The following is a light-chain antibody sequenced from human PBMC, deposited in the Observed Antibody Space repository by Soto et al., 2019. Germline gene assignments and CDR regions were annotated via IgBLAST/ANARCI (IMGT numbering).Light chain of an antibody. CDR1: QSISSY. CDR3: QRHYCTRCT. J-gene: IGKJ1*01. V-gene: IGKV1-39*01. CDR2: AAS. Sequence: DIQMTQSPSSLSASVGDRVTITCRASQSISSYLNWYQQKPGQAPKLLIYAASSLQSGVPSRFSGSVSVTDITLTISSLQHEYFATYYCQRHYCTRCTFGQGTKVEI.